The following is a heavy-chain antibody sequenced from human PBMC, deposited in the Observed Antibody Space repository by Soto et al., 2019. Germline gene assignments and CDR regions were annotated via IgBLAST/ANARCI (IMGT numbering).Heavy chain of an antibody. Sequence: SVKVSCKASGGTFSSYAISWVRQAPGQGLGWMGGINPIFGTPHYAQKYQGRVTITADTFTNTAYMELTRLTSDDTAVYFCAREGRHFDYWGQGTLVTVSS. CDR1: GGTFSSYA. CDR3: AREGRHFDY. CDR2: INPIFGTP. V-gene: IGHV1-69*06. J-gene: IGHJ4*02.